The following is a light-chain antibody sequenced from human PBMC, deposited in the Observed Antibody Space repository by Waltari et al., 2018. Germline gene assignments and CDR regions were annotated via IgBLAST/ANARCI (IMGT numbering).Light chain of an antibody. CDR1: QDISTW. J-gene: IGKJ3*01. CDR3: QQANIFPFA. CDR2: AAS. V-gene: IGKV1-12*01. Sequence: DIQMTQSPSSVSASVGDRVTNTCRASQDISTWLAWYQQKPGKAPKVLIYAASSLQSGVPSRFRGSGSGTDFTLTITSVQPEDSATYYCQQANIFPFAFGPGTKVHIK.